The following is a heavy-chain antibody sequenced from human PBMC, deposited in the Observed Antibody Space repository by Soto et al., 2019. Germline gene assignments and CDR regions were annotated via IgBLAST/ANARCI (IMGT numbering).Heavy chain of an antibody. J-gene: IGHJ4*02. Sequence: QVQLVQSGAEVKKPGASVKVSCRASGYTFTTYAVHWVRQAPGQRLEWMGWVNAGSGSTRYSQKFQGRVTITRGTSASTAFMELSSLTSEDTAIYYCARGTGGYVYWGQGTLVTVSS. CDR2: VNAGSGST. CDR3: ARGTGGYVY. V-gene: IGHV1-3*01. CDR1: GYTFTTYA. D-gene: IGHD7-27*01.